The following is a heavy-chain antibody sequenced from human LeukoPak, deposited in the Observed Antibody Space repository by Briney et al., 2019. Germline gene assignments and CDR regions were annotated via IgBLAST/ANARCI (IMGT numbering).Heavy chain of an antibody. Sequence: SETLSLTCTVSGGSLSSYYWSWIRQPPGKGLEWIGYIYYSGSTNYNPSLKSRVTISVDTSKNQFSLKLSSVTAADTAVYYCAGGVYYYDSSGPEDYWGQGTLVTVSS. CDR3: AGGVYYYDSSGPEDY. V-gene: IGHV4-59*01. CDR1: GGSLSSYY. D-gene: IGHD3-22*01. J-gene: IGHJ4*02. CDR2: IYYSGST.